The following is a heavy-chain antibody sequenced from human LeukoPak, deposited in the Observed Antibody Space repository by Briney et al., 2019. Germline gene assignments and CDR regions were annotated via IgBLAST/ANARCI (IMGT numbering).Heavy chain of an antibody. V-gene: IGHV3-30*03. Sequence: GGSLRLSCAASGFTFSSYGMHWVRQAPGKGLEWVAVISYDGSNKYYADSVKGRFTISRDNSKNTLYLQMNSLRAEDTAVYYCARVLGHAFLDAFDIWGQGTMVTVSS. D-gene: IGHD2/OR15-2a*01. CDR3: ARVLGHAFLDAFDI. CDR2: ISYDGSNK. J-gene: IGHJ3*02. CDR1: GFTFSSYG.